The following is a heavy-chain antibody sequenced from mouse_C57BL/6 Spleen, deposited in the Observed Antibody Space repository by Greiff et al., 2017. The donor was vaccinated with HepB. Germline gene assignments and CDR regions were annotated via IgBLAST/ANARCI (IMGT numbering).Heavy chain of an antibody. CDR1: GYAFSSSW. CDR3: ARVSSGYAMDY. D-gene: IGHD3-2*02. Sequence: VQLQQSGPELVKPGASVKISCKASGYAFSSSWMNWVKQRPGKGLEWIGRIYPGDGDTNYNGKFKGKATLTADKSSSTAYMQLSSLTSEDSAVYFCARVSSGYAMDYWGQGTSVTVSS. V-gene: IGHV1-82*01. CDR2: IYPGDGDT. J-gene: IGHJ4*01.